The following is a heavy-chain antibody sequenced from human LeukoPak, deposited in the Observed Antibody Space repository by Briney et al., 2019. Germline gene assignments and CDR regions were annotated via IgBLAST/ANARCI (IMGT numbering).Heavy chain of an antibody. CDR3: VRGEWLRLRLYGMDV. D-gene: IGHD5-12*01. Sequence: PSQTLSLTCTIAGGSISGYLGTWIRQASGKGLEWIGYIHTIETKYNPSLQSRVSMSIDTSKNQFSLNLRSVTAADTAVYYCVRGEWLRLRLYGMDVWGQGTTVTVSS. V-gene: IGHV4-4*09. CDR2: IHTIET. J-gene: IGHJ6*01. CDR1: GGSISGYL.